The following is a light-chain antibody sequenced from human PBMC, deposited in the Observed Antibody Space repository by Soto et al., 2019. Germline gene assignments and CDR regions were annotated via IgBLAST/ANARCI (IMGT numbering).Light chain of an antibody. Sequence: DIVMTQSPDSLAVSLGEGATINCRSSQSVFYTSNNKNYLAWYQQRPGQPPKLLLYWASNRESGVPDRFSGSGSGTDFTLTTSSLQPEDVAVYFCQQYYSTPLTFGGGTKVEIK. CDR1: QSVFYTSNNKNY. CDR3: QQYYSTPLT. CDR2: WAS. J-gene: IGKJ4*01. V-gene: IGKV4-1*01.